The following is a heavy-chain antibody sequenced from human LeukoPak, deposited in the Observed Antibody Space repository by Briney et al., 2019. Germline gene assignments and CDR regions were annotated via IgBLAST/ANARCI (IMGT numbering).Heavy chain of an antibody. CDR1: GYTFTGYY. D-gene: IGHD3-10*01. V-gene: IGHV1-2*02. Sequence: ASVKVSCKASGYTFTGYYIHWVRQPPGQGLEWVGWISPNSGGTNYAQKFQGRVIMTRDTSISTAYMELSRLRSDDTAVYYCARVSGEFYGPWGQGTLVTVSS. CDR2: ISPNSGGT. CDR3: ARVSGEFYGP. J-gene: IGHJ5*02.